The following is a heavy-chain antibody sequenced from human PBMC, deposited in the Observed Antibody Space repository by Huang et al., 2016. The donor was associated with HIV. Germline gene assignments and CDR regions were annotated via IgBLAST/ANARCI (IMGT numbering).Heavy chain of an antibody. J-gene: IGHJ3*01. V-gene: IGHV3-30-3*01. CDR1: GFSFANCA. Sequence: QVQLVESGGGVVQPGRSLRLSCAASGFSFANCAMHWVRQASVKRLEWVTVISNDGSSRYYADSVKGRFTISRDNFKNALYLQMNRLRGDDTAVYYCTREYTVAGAFDLWGQGTMVTVSS. CDR2: ISNDGSSR. CDR3: TREYTVAGAFDL. D-gene: IGHD5-12*01.